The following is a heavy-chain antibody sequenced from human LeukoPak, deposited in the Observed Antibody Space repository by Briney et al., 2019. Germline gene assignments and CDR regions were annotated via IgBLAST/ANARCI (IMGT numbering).Heavy chain of an antibody. V-gene: IGHV4-59*01. CDR3: ARVGLVDYYYYAMDV. CDR1: GGSISSYY. J-gene: IGHJ6*02. D-gene: IGHD1-26*01. CDR2: IYYSGGT. Sequence: PSETLSLTCTVSGGSISSYYWSWIRQPPGKGLEWIGYIYYSGGTNYNPSLKSRVTISVDTSKNQFSLKLSSATAADTAVYYCARVGLVDYYYYAMDVWGQGTTVTVSS.